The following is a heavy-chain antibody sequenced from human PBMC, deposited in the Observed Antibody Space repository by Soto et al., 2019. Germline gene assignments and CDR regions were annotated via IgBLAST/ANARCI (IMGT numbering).Heavy chain of an antibody. Sequence: QVHLVQSGAEVKKPGASVKVSCKGSGYDSTTYGITWVRQAPGQGLEWMAWISAHNGNTDYAQKLQGRVTVTRDTSTSTAYMELRSLRSDDTAMYYCARGRYGDYWGQGALVTVSP. CDR2: ISAHNGNT. V-gene: IGHV1-18*01. J-gene: IGHJ4*02. D-gene: IGHD1-1*01. CDR1: GYDSTTYG. CDR3: ARGRYGDY.